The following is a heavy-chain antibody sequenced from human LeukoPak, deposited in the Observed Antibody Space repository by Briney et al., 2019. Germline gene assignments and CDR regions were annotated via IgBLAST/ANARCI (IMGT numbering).Heavy chain of an antibody. J-gene: IGHJ4*02. CDR2: IGTAGDS. V-gene: IGHV3-13*01. CDR3: ARGYSYRYDF. Sequence: GSLRLSCAASGFTFSNYDMHWVRQATGKGLEWVSAIGTAGDSYYPGSVKGRFTISRENAKNSLYLQMNSLRAGDTAVYYCARGYSYRYDFWGQGTLVTVSS. CDR1: GFTFSNYD. D-gene: IGHD3-16*02.